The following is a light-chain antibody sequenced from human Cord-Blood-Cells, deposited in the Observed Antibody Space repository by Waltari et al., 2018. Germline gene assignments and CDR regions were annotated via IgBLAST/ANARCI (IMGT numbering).Light chain of an antibody. Sequence: DIQMTQSPSSLSASAGDRVTITCQASQDISNYLNWYQQKPGKAPKLLIYDASNLETGVPSRFSGSGSGTDFTFTISSLQPEDIATYYCQQYVISLLTFGGGTKVEIK. CDR2: DAS. CDR3: QQYVISLLT. J-gene: IGKJ4*01. V-gene: IGKV1-33*01. CDR1: QDISNY.